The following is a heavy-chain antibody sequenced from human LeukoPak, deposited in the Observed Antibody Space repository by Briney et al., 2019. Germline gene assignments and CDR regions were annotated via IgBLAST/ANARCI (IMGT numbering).Heavy chain of an antibody. CDR1: GGSISSYY. CDR2: IYYSGST. J-gene: IGHJ3*02. Sequence: SETLSLTCTVSGGSISSYYWSWIRQPPGKGLEWIGYIYYSGSTNYNPSLKSRVTISVDTSKNQFSLKLSSVTAADTAVYYCARQPAYYYDSSGYMPDAFDIWGQGTMVTVSS. CDR3: ARQPAYYYDSSGYMPDAFDI. D-gene: IGHD3-22*01. V-gene: IGHV4-59*08.